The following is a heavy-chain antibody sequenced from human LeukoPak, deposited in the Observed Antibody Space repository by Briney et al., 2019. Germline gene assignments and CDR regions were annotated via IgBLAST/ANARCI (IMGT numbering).Heavy chain of an antibody. D-gene: IGHD1-26*01. CDR1: GYTFTGYY. Sequence: WASVKVSCKASGYTFTGYYMHWVRQAPGQGLEWMGWINPNSGGTNYAQKFQGRVTMTRDTSISTAYMELSRLRSDDTAVYYCARTTRVGATLYYYYMDVWGQGTLVTVSS. CDR3: ARTTRVGATLYYYYMDV. CDR2: INPNSGGT. J-gene: IGHJ6*03. V-gene: IGHV1-2*02.